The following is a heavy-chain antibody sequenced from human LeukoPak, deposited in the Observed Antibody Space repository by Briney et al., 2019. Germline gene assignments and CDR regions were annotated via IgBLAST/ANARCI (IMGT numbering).Heavy chain of an antibody. D-gene: IGHD3-10*01. CDR2: ISGSGGST. CDR3: AKDPIPALGGYSGMEV. V-gene: IGHV3-23*01. CDR1: GFTFSSYA. Sequence: GGSLRLSCAASGFTFSSYAMSWVRQAPGKGLEWVSAISGSGGSTYYADSVKGRFTISRDNSKNTLYLQMNSLRAEDTAVYYWAKDPIPALGGYSGMEVWGQGPTVTVSS. J-gene: IGHJ6*02.